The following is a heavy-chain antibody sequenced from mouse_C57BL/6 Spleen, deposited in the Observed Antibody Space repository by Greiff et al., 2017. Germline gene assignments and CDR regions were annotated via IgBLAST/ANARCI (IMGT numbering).Heavy chain of an antibody. V-gene: IGHV14-4*01. CDR2: IDPENGDT. J-gene: IGHJ4*01. CDR1: GFNIKDDY. Sequence: VQLKESGAELVRPGASVKLSCTASGFNIKDDYMHWVKQRPEQGLEWIGWIDPENGDTEYASKFQGKATITADTSSNTAYLQLSSLTSEDTAVYYCTTLYGYDEDYYAMDYWGQGTSVTVSS. CDR3: TTLYGYDEDYYAMDY. D-gene: IGHD2-2*01.